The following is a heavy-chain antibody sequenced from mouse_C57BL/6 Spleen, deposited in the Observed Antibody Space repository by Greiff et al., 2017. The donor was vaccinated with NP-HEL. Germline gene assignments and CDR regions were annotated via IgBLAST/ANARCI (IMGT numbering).Heavy chain of an antibody. Sequence: EVKLMESGGDLVKPGGSLKLSCAASGFTFSSYGMSWVRQTPDKRLEWVATISSGGSYTYYPDSVKGRFTISRDNAKNTLYLQMSSLKSEDTAMYYCARRGYSKDYFDYWGQGTTLTVSS. CDR1: GFTFSSYG. CDR2: ISSGGSYT. CDR3: ARRGYSKDYFDY. V-gene: IGHV5-6*02. J-gene: IGHJ2*01. D-gene: IGHD2-5*01.